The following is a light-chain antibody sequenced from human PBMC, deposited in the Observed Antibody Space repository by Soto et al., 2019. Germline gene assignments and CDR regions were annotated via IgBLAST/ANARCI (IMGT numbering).Light chain of an antibody. J-gene: IGKJ5*01. CDR2: AAS. Sequence: DIQLTQSPSFLSASVGDRVTITCRASQGISSDLAWYQQKPGMAPKLLIYAASTVQMCVPSRFSVSGSATEFNVTNSSLHPEDCATCCCRQRKRHQITFGQGKRLKIK. CDR3: RQRKRHQIT. V-gene: IGKV1-9*01. CDR1: QGISSD.